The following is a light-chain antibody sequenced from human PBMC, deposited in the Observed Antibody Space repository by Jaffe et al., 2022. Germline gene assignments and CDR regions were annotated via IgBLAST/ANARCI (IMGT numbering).Light chain of an antibody. J-gene: IGKJ5*01. V-gene: IGKV1-9*01. Sequence: DIQLTQSPSFLSASVGDRVTITCRASQGISSYLAWYQQKPGKAPKLLIYAASTFQIGVPSRFSGSGSGTEFTLTISSLQPEDFATYYCQQLNSYPITFGQGTRLEIK. CDR1: QGISSY. CDR3: QQLNSYPIT. CDR2: AAS.